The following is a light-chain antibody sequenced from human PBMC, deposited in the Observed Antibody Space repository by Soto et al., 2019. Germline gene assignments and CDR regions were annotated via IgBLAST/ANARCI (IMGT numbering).Light chain of an antibody. J-gene: IGKJ1*01. CDR2: KAS. CDR3: QQYNSYSRT. Sequence: DIKMTQSPSTLSASVGDRVTITCRASQSISPWLAWYQQKPGKAPKLLIYKASSLESGVPSTFSGSGSGTEFTLTISSLQSDDFATYFCQQYNSYSRTFGQGTKVQIK. CDR1: QSISPW. V-gene: IGKV1-5*03.